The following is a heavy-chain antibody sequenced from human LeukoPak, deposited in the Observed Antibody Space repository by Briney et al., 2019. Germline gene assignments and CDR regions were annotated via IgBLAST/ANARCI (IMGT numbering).Heavy chain of an antibody. J-gene: IGHJ4*02. CDR2: ISGSGGST. CDR3: AKVLYGSGSYAFDY. V-gene: IGHV3-23*01. CDR1: GFTFSSYA. D-gene: IGHD3-10*01. Sequence: GGSLRLSCAASGFTFSSYAMSWVRQAPGKGLEWVSAISGSGGSTYYADSVKGRFTSSRDNSKNTLYLQMNSLRAEDTAVYYCAKVLYGSGSYAFDYWGQGTLVTVSS.